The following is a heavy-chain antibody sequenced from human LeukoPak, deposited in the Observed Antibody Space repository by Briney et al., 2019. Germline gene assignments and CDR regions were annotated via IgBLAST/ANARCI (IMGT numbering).Heavy chain of an antibody. Sequence: GRSLRLSCAASGFTFDNYAMHWVRQAPGKGLEWVSGISWNSGSIGYADSVKGRFTIPRDNAKNSLYLQMNSLRAEDTALYFCAKDYCSSTSCYTDYWGQGTLVTVSS. D-gene: IGHD2-2*02. J-gene: IGHJ4*02. CDR2: ISWNSGSI. CDR1: GFTFDNYA. CDR3: AKDYCSSTSCYTDY. V-gene: IGHV3-9*01.